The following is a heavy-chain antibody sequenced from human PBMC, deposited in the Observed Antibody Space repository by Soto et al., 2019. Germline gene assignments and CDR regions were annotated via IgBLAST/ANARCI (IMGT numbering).Heavy chain of an antibody. V-gene: IGHV3-30-3*01. Sequence: GGSLRLSCAASGFTFSSYAMHWVRQAPGKGLEWVAVISYDGSNKYYADSVKGRFTISRDNSKNTLYLQMNSLRAEDTAVYYCARSSGWYSHFDYWGRGTLVTVSS. CDR2: ISYDGSNK. D-gene: IGHD6-19*01. CDR1: GFTFSSYA. CDR3: ARSSGWYSHFDY. J-gene: IGHJ4*02.